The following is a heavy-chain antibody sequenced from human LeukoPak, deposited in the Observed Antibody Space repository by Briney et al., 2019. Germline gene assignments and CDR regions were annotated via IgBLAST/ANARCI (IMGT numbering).Heavy chain of an antibody. CDR2: IIPIFGTA. J-gene: IGHJ4*02. Sequence: SVKVSCKASGGTFSSYAISWVRQAPGQGLEWMGGIIPIFGTANYAQKFQGRVTITADESTSTAYMELSSLRSEDTAVYYCARSWLVPAAFDHWGQGTLVTVSS. CDR3: ARSWLVPAAFDH. V-gene: IGHV1-69*13. D-gene: IGHD2-2*01. CDR1: GGTFSSYA.